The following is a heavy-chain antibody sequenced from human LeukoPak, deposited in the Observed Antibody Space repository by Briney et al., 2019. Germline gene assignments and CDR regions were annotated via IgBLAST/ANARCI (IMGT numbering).Heavy chain of an antibody. V-gene: IGHV5-51*07. CDR2: IYPGDSDT. J-gene: IGHJ4*02. D-gene: IGHD5-18*01. CDR3: ARRGYSYAEPVDY. Sequence: GESLKISCRGFGYSFTSYWIAWVHQMPGKGLEWMGIIYPGDSDTRYSPSFQGLVTFSADKSISTAYLQWSSLKASDTAMYYCARRGYSYAEPVDYWGQGTLVTVSS. CDR1: GYSFTSYW.